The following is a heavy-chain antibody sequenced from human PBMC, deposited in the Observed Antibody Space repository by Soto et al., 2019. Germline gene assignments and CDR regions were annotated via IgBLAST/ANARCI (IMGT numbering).Heavy chain of an antibody. CDR2: IYSGGST. Sequence: GGSLRLSCAASGFTVSSNYMSWVRQAPGKGLEWVSVIYSGGSTYYADSVKGRFTISRDNSKNTLYLQMNSLRAEDTAVYYCASSSGYYYDAFDIWGQGTMATVSS. D-gene: IGHD3-22*01. CDR1: GFTVSSNY. V-gene: IGHV3-53*01. J-gene: IGHJ3*02. CDR3: ASSSGYYYDAFDI.